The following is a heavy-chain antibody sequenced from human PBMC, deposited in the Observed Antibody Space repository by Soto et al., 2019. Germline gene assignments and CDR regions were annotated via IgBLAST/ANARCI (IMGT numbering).Heavy chain of an antibody. CDR2: IKSKADGETK. CDR3: CVIKRRDQYSTSGYWFDP. Sequence: GGSLRLSCAASLFTFSHAWMRWVRQAPGKGLEWVGRIKSKADGETKDYGAPVRGRFTISRDDSQDILYLHMNSLRIEDTAVYYCCVIKRRDQYSTSGYWFDPWGPGTLVTVSS. V-gene: IGHV3-15*01. CDR1: LFTFSHAW. D-gene: IGHD4-4*01. J-gene: IGHJ5*02.